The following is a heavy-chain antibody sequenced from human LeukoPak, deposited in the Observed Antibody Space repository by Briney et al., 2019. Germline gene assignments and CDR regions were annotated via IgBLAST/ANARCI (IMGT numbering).Heavy chain of an antibody. CDR2: ISSSSSYI. V-gene: IGHV3-21*01. CDR1: GFTFSSYS. J-gene: IGHJ5*02. Sequence: GGSLRLSCAASGFTFSSYSMNWVRQAPGKGLEWVSSISSSSSYIYYADSVKGRFTISRGNAKNSLYLQMNSLRAEDTAVYYCARDLEGYCSGGSCLDWFDPWGQGTLVTVSS. D-gene: IGHD2-15*01. CDR3: ARDLEGYCSGGSCLDWFDP.